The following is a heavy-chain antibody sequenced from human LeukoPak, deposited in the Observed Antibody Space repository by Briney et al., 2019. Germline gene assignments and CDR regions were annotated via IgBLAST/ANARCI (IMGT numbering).Heavy chain of an antibody. CDR2: ISAYNGNT. V-gene: IGHV1-18*01. CDR1: GYTFTSYG. J-gene: IGHJ4*02. Sequence: ASVKVSCKASGYTFTSYGISWVRQAPGQGLEWMGWISAYNGNTNYAQKLQGRVTMTTDTSTSTAYIELRSLTSDHPAVYYCARDFDYWGQGTLVTVSS. CDR3: ARDFDY.